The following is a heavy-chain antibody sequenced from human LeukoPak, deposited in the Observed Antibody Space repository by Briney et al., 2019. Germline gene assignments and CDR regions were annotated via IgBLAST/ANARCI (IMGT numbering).Heavy chain of an antibody. CDR3: ARGAHVRMYDRNHNCFDP. D-gene: IGHD3-22*01. J-gene: IGHJ5*02. Sequence: GASVKVSCKASGYTFTSYYIYWMRQAHGHGLDWMGIINPSGGRTNYAHKFQGRVTMTRDMSTSTVYMELSSLRSEDTAVYYCARGAHVRMYDRNHNCFDPWGQGTLVTVSS. CDR2: INPSGGRT. CDR1: GYTFTSYY. V-gene: IGHV1-46*01.